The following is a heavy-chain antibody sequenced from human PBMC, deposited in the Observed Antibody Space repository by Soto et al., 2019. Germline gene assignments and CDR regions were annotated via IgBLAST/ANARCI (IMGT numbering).Heavy chain of an antibody. V-gene: IGHV4-59*01. CDR3: ARLPWADYGGIFYP. D-gene: IGHD4-17*01. CDR1: GGSISRNY. Sequence: QVQLQESGPGLVKPSETLSLTCTVSGGSISRNYWSWIRQPPGKGLEWIGYIYYSGSTNYNPSLKSRVTISVDTSKNQFSLKLSSVTAADTALYYCARLPWADYGGIFYPWGQGTLVTVSS. CDR2: IYYSGST. J-gene: IGHJ5*02.